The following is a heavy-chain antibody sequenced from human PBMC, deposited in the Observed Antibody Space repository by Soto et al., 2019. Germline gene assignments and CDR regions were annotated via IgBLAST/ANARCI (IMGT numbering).Heavy chain of an antibody. CDR2: INPNSGGT. D-gene: IGHD3-22*01. J-gene: IGHJ4*02. CDR3: ARDLTYYYDSSGSPAFGY. Sequence: QVQLVQSGAEVKKPGASVKVSCKASGYTFTGYYMHWVRQAPGQGLEWMGWINPNSGGTNYAQKFQGRVTMTRDTSISTAYMELSRLRSDNTAVYYCARDLTYYYDSSGSPAFGYWGQGTLVTVSS. CDR1: GYTFTGYY. V-gene: IGHV1-2*02.